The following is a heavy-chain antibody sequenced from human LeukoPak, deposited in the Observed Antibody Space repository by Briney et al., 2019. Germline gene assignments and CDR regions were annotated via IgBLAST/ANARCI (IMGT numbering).Heavy chain of an antibody. Sequence: ASVKVSCKASGYTLSNYGVNWVRQAPGQGLEWMGWISIYNGNTNYAQILQGRVTMTTDTSTSTVYMGLRSLRSDDTAVYYCASNPRGDSWTFDYWGQGTLVTVSS. D-gene: IGHD2-21*02. CDR2: ISIYNGNT. CDR3: ASNPRGDSWTFDY. J-gene: IGHJ4*02. V-gene: IGHV1-18*04. CDR1: GYTLSNYG.